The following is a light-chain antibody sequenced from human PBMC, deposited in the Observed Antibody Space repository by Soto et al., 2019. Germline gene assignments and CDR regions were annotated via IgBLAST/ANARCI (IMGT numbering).Light chain of an antibody. V-gene: IGLV1-40*01. CDR1: SSNIGAIYD. Sequence: QSVLTQPPSVSGAPGQRVTISCTGSSSNIGAIYDVHWYQQLPGTAPKLLIYTNSNRPSGVPDRFSGSKSGTSASLAITGLQAEDAADYYCQSYDISLSGWVFGGGTKLTVL. CDR2: TNS. J-gene: IGLJ3*02. CDR3: QSYDISLSGWV.